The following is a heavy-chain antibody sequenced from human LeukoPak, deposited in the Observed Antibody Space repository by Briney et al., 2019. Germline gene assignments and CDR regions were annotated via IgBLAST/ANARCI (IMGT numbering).Heavy chain of an antibody. CDR3: GRDSVSSVVAPVATF. CDR2: ISPSGDRT. CDR1: GFTFSSYA. V-gene: IGHV3-23*01. J-gene: IGHJ4*02. Sequence: GGSLRLSCAAFGFTFSSYAVSWVRQAPGKWLGWVLFISPSGDRTSNADSVEGRFTISRDNTRNTLYLQMNSLRAEDTAVYYCGRDSVSSVVAPVATFWGQGALVTVSS. D-gene: IGHD5/OR15-5a*01.